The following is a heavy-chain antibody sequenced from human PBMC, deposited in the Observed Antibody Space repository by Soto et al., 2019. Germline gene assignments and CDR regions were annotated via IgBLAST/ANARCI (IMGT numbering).Heavy chain of an antibody. CDR1: GFTFNNAW. V-gene: IGHV3-15*07. CDR2: IRSKADGGTT. J-gene: IGHJ4*02. Sequence: EVQLVEAGGGLVKPGGSLRLSCAASGFTFNNAWMNWVRQAPGKGLEWVGRIRSKADGGTTDYAAPVKDRFTISRNDSKNTLHLQINSLKTEDTDVYYCTTEPDYSNYFEYWGQGTLVTVSS. CDR3: TTEPDYSNYFEY. D-gene: IGHD4-4*01.